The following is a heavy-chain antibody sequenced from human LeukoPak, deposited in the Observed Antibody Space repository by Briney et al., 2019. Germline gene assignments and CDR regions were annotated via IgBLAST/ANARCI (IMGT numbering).Heavy chain of an antibody. J-gene: IGHJ5*02. D-gene: IGHD3-10*01. CDR1: GGSISSYY. V-gene: IGHV4-4*07. Sequence: SETLSLTCTVSGGSISSYYWSWIRQPAGKGLEWIGRIYTSGSTNYNPSLKSRVTMSVDTSKNQFSLKLSSVTAADTAVYYCARDRGAAKYNWFDPWGQGTLVTVSS. CDR2: IYTSGST. CDR3: ARDRGAAKYNWFDP.